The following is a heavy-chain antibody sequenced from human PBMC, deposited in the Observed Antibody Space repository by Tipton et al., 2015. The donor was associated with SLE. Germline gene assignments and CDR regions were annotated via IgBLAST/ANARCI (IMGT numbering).Heavy chain of an antibody. V-gene: IGHV7-4-1*01. CDR3: ARRAMADYNWFDP. Sequence: QLVQSGAEVKKPGASVKVSCKASGYTFTGHFMHWVRQAPGQGPEWMGWINTKTGNPTYVQGFTGRSVFSLDTSANTVYLQIDSLKPEDTGVYYCARRAMADYNWFDPWGQGTLVTVSS. J-gene: IGHJ5*02. CDR2: INTKTGNP. CDR1: GYTFTGHF. D-gene: IGHD5-18*01.